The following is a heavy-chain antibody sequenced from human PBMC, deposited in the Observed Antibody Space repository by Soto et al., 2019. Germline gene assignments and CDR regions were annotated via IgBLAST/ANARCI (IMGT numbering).Heavy chain of an antibody. Sequence: APVTVSYDSSCYMIPGYYLYLVRQAPGQGIEWMGSINPNSGVTNYAQKFQDRVTMTRDTSISTAYMELDSLKSDDTAVYYCAKIGVFARELVAWGQGILVTVYS. CDR2: INPNSGVT. CDR1: CYMIPGYY. D-gene: IGHD1-7*01. J-gene: IGHJ5*01. V-gene: IGHV1-2*02. CDR3: AKIGVFARELVA.